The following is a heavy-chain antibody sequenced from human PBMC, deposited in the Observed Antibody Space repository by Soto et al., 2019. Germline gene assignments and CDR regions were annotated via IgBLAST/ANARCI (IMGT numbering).Heavy chain of an antibody. D-gene: IGHD6-19*01. V-gene: IGHV3-9*01. Sequence: GGSLRVSCAAAGFPFDDYAMHWVRTAPGKGLEWVSGISWNSGSIGYADSVKGRFTISRDNAKNSLYLQMNSLRAEDTALYYCAKDTRAYSSGWFDAFDIWGQGTMVTVSS. CDR2: ISWNSGSI. CDR1: GFPFDDYA. CDR3: AKDTRAYSSGWFDAFDI. J-gene: IGHJ3*02.